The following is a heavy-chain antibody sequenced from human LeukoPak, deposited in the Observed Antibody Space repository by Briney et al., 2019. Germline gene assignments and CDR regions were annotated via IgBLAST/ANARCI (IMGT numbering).Heavy chain of an antibody. V-gene: IGHV3-30-3*01. Sequence: GGSLRLSCAASGFTFSSYAMHWVRQAPGKGLEWVAVILYDGSNKYYADSVKGRFTISRDNSKNTLYLQMNSLRAEDTAVYYCASGYSSGWYAFDVWGQGTMVTVSS. J-gene: IGHJ3*01. CDR3: ASGYSSGWYAFDV. CDR1: GFTFSSYA. D-gene: IGHD6-19*01. CDR2: ILYDGSNK.